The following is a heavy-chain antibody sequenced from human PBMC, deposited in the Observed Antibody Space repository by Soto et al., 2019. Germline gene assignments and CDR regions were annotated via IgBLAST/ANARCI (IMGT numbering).Heavy chain of an antibody. J-gene: IGHJ6*02. V-gene: IGHV3-7*03. CDR3: ARDLLTIFGGMDV. Sequence: EVQLVESGGGLVQPGGSLRLSCAASGFTFSSYWMSWVRQAPGKGLEWVANIRQDGSEKYYVDSVKGRFTISRDNAKNSLYLQMNSLRAEDTAVYYCARDLLTIFGGMDVWGQGTTVTVSS. D-gene: IGHD3-3*01. CDR2: IRQDGSEK. CDR1: GFTFSSYW.